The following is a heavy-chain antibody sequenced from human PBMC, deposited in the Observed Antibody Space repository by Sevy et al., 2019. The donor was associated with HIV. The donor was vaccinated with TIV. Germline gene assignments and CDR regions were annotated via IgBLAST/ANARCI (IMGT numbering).Heavy chain of an antibody. D-gene: IGHD3-16*01. CDR1: GGSIINTNCY. V-gene: IGHV4-39*01. J-gene: IGHJ4*02. CDR3: VRRWGFFDS. CDR2: IYYSGNT. Sequence: SETLSLTCTVSGGSIINTNCYWGWIRQPPGKGLEWIASIYYSGNTYYNPSLKSRVTISVDTSKNQFFLRLNSVTAADTAVYYCVRRWGFFDSWGQGTPVTVSS.